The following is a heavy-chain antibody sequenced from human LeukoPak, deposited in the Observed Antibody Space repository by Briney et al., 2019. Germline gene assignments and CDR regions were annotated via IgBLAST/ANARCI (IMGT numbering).Heavy chain of an antibody. J-gene: IGHJ6*03. V-gene: IGHV3-74*01. CDR1: GFTFSSYW. D-gene: IGHD6-13*01. CDR3: ARAGIAAAGTGVRILYYYYMDV. Sequence: GGSLRLSCAASGFTFSSYWMHWVRQAPGKGLVWVSRINSYWNSTNYADSVKGRFNISRDNDKNTLYLQMNSLRAEDTAVYYCARAGIAAAGTGVRILYYYYMDVWGKGTTVTISS. CDR2: INSYWNST.